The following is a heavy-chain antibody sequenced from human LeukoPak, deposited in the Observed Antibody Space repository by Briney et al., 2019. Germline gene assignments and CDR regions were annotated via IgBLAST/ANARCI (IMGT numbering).Heavy chain of an antibody. CDR2: ISGGGSTI. J-gene: IGHJ4*02. CDR3: ARDIYYYDSSGYYFPGGSDY. V-gene: IGHV3-11*04. CDR1: GFTFSDYY. Sequence: GGSLRLSCAASGFTFSDYYMSWIRQAPGKGLEWVSYISGGGSTIYYADSMKGRFTISRDNAKNSLYLQMNSLRAEDTAVYYCARDIYYYDSSGYYFPGGSDYWGQGTLVTVSS. D-gene: IGHD3-22*01.